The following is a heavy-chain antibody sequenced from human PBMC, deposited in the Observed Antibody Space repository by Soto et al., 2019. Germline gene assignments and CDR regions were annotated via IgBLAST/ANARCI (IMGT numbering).Heavy chain of an antibody. CDR2: INAGNGNT. CDR3: ARDRVVVAAAYYYYHGMDV. V-gene: IGHV1-3*01. Sequence: ASVKVSCKASGYTFTSYAMHWVRQAPGQRLEWMGWINAGNGNTKYSQKFQGRVTITRDTSASTAYMELSSLRSEDTAVYYCARDRVVVAAAYYYYHGMDVWGQGTTVTVSS. J-gene: IGHJ6*02. D-gene: IGHD2-15*01. CDR1: GYTFTSYA.